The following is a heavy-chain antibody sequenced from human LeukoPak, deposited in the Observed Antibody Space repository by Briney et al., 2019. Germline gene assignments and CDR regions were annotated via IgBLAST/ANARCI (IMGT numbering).Heavy chain of an antibody. D-gene: IGHD7-27*01. CDR2: SSGSGGTT. Sequence: GASLRLSCAASGFTFNTYAMSWVRQAPGKGLEWVSVSSGSGGTTYYADSVKGRFTISRDSSKNTLYLQMNSLRADDTAVYYCAKANWGGDYYFYYGLDVWGQGTTVTVSS. V-gene: IGHV3-23*01. CDR1: GFTFNTYA. J-gene: IGHJ6*02. CDR3: AKANWGGDYYFYYGLDV.